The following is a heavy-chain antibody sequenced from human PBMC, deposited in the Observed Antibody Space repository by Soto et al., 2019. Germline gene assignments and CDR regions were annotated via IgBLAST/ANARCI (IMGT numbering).Heavy chain of an antibody. CDR1: GGSFHWHY. D-gene: IGHD3-9*01. CDR3: ARESHDILTGPPWVWYFDL. V-gene: IGHV4-34*02. J-gene: IGHJ2*01. CDR2: INDRGSI. Sequence: QVTLPPLGAGPLRPLEALFLPCGVSGGSFHWHYLAWIRQSPGKGLEWIGEINDRGSINYNPSLKSRFSISVDTSKNHYSLNLRSVTAADTAVYYCARESHDILTGPPWVWYFDLWGRGTLVTVSS.